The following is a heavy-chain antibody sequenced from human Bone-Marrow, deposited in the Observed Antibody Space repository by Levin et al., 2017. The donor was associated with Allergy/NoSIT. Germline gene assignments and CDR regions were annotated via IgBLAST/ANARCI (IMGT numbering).Heavy chain of an antibody. CDR2: IKEDGSEK. J-gene: IGHJ5*02. V-gene: IGHV3-7*01. Sequence: GGSLRLSCAASGFTFSNSWMSWVRQAPGKGLEWVANIKEDGSEKYYVDSVKGRFTISRDNAKNSLYVQMNSLRAEDTAVFYCARDQFRRATIGARWFDPWGQGTLVTVSS. CDR1: GFTFSNSW. CDR3: ARDQFRRATIGARWFDP. D-gene: IGHD5-24*01.